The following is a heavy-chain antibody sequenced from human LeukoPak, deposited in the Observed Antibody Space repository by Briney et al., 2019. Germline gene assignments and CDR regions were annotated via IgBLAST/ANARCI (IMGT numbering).Heavy chain of an antibody. Sequence: PGGSLRLSCAASGFTFSSYAMSWIRQAPGKGLEWLSAISGGAGGSYYAYSMKGRFTISRDSSKNTLYLQMNSLRAEDTAIYYCAKNLESYGDSATDYWGQGTLVTVSS. CDR2: ISGGAGGS. V-gene: IGHV3-23*01. CDR3: AKNLESYGDSATDY. D-gene: IGHD4-17*01. J-gene: IGHJ4*02. CDR1: GFTFSSYA.